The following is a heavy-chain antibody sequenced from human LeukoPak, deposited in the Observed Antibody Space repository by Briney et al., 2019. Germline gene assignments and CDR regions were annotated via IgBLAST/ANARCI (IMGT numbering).Heavy chain of an antibody. CDR2: ISAYNGNT. J-gene: IGHJ4*02. D-gene: IGHD3-22*01. Sequence: GASVKVSCKASGYTFTSYGIIWVRQAPGQGLEWMGWISAYNGNTNYAQKLQGRVTMTTDTSTSTAYMELRSLRSDDTAVYYCARDTPGVHITMIVVATFDYWGQGTLVTVSS. CDR3: ARDTPGVHITMIVVATFDY. V-gene: IGHV1-18*01. CDR1: GYTFTSYG.